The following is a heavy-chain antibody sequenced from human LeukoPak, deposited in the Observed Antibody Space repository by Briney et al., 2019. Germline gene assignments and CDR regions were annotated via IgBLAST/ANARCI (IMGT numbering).Heavy chain of an antibody. CDR1: GYTFTSYY. Sequence: ASVKVSCKASGYTFTSYYMHWVRQAPGQGLEWMGIINPSGGSTSYAQKFQGRVTMTRDTSTSTVYMELSSLRSEDTAVYYCARGGSIAARQSAFDIWGQGTMVTVSS. J-gene: IGHJ3*02. CDR2: INPSGGST. V-gene: IGHV1-46*01. CDR3: ARGGSIAARQSAFDI. D-gene: IGHD6-6*01.